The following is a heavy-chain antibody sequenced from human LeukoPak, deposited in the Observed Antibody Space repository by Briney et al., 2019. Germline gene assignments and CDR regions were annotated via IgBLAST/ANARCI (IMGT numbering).Heavy chain of an antibody. CDR1: GFTFSSYA. CDR3: AKSGRYPDAFDI. V-gene: IGHV3-23*01. CDR2: ISGSGGST. D-gene: IGHD3-16*02. Sequence: GGSLRLSCAASGFTFSSYAMSWVRQAPGKGLEWVSAISGSGGSTYYADSVKGRFTISRDNSRNTLYLQMNSLRAEDTAVYYCAKSGRYPDAFDIWGQGTMVTVSS. J-gene: IGHJ3*02.